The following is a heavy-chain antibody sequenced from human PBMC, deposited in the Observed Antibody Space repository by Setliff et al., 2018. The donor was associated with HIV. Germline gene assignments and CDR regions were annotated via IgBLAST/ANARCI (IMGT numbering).Heavy chain of an antibody. Sequence: SVKVSCKTSGVTFTTYSITWVRLAPGQGLEWMGGIIPIIRSAKYAQKFQGRVTITADKSTSTAYMELSNLRSEDTAVYYCAREVASYSSRFDAFDVWGQGTTVTVS. D-gene: IGHD6-13*01. CDR2: IIPIIRSA. V-gene: IGHV1-69*06. J-gene: IGHJ3*01. CDR3: AREVASYSSRFDAFDV. CDR1: GVTFTTYS.